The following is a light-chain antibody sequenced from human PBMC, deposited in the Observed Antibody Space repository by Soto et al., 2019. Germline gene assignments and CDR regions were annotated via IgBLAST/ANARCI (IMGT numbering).Light chain of an antibody. V-gene: IGLV1-40*01. CDR3: QCFDSSRSGYVF. CDR1: SSNIGAGYD. J-gene: IGLJ2*01. Sequence: QSVLTQPSSVSGAPGQRVTISCTGSSSNIGAGYDVQWYQQLPGAAPKLLIFANNNRPSGIPDRFSGSKSGTSASLAITGRQAEDEADYYCQCFDSSRSGYVFFGGGTKLTVL. CDR2: ANN.